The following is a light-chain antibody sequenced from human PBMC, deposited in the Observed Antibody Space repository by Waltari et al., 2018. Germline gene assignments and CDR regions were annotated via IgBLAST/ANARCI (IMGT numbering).Light chain of an antibody. CDR1: QGTSTW. Sequence: DIQMTQSPSSASASVGDRVTIICRASQGTSTWLAWYQQKPGKAPKLLIYAASSLQSWVPSRFSGSGSRTDFTLTISSLQPEDFATYYCQHANSFPLTFGGRTKVEIE. J-gene: IGKJ4*01. CDR3: QHANSFPLT. CDR2: AAS. V-gene: IGKV1-12*01.